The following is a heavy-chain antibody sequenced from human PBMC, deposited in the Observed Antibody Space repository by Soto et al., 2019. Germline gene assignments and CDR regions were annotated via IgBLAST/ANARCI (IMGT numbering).Heavy chain of an antibody. CDR1: GFAVSSKY. CDR2: IYGGGTT. CDR3: VETTGWPGFDF. V-gene: IGHV3-53*01. J-gene: IGHJ4*02. Sequence: EVQLVESGGGLIQPGGSLRLSCAASGFAVSSKYMTWVRQAPGKGLEWVSVIYGGGTTYYADSVKGRFTISRDTSKTTLYLQMNSLRAEDTAVYSCVETTGWPGFDFWGQGTLVTVSS. D-gene: IGHD6-19*01.